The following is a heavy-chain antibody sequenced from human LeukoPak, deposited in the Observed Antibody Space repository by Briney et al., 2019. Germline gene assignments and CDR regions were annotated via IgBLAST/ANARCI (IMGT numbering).Heavy chain of an antibody. D-gene: IGHD2-2*01. CDR3: AKDHLEWVVPAAIDY. CDR2: IRYDGSNK. V-gene: IGHV3-30*02. Sequence: GGSLRLSCAASGFTFSSYGMHWVRQASGKGLEGVAFIRYDGSNKYYADSVKGRFTISRDNSKNTLYLQMNSLRAEDTAVYYCAKDHLEWVVPAAIDYWGQGTLVTVSS. J-gene: IGHJ4*02. CDR1: GFTFSSYG.